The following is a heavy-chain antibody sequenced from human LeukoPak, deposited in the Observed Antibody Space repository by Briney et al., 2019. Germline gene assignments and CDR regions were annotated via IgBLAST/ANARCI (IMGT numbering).Heavy chain of an antibody. CDR1: GYTFTGYY. J-gene: IGHJ3*02. CDR3: ARGGSSGYYSAFDI. Sequence: GASVKVSCKASGYTFTGYYMHWVRQAPGQGLEWMGWINPNSGGTNYAQKFQGWVTMTRDTSISTAYMELSRLRSDDTAVYYCARGGSSGYYSAFDIWGQGTMVTVSS. V-gene: IGHV1-2*04. D-gene: IGHD3-22*01. CDR2: INPNSGGT.